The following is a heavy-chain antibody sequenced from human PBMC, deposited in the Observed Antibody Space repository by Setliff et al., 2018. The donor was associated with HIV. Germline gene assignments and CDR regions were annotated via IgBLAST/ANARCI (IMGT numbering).Heavy chain of an antibody. CDR1: SGSISTSSYY. CDR3: ARQYYDYVWGTYRSQYYFDN. V-gene: IGHV4-39*07. CDR2: IYYSGST. D-gene: IGHD3-16*02. J-gene: IGHJ4*02. Sequence: ASETLSLTCIVSSGSISTSSYYWGWIRQPPGKGLEWIGSIYYSGSTYYNPSLKSRITISIDTSKNQFSLRLSSVTAADTAVYYCARQYYDYVWGTYRSQYYFDNWGQGTLVTVSS.